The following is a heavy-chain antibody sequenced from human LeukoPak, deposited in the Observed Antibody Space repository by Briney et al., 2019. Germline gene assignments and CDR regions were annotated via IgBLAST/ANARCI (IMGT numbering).Heavy chain of an antibody. V-gene: IGHV3-30-3*01. CDR2: ISYDGSNK. CDR3: AREGIVATSYYYYYGMDV. Sequence: GGSLRLSCAASGFTFSSYAMHWVRQAPGKGLEWVAVISYDGSNKYYADSVKGRFTISRDNSKNTLYLQMNSLRAEDTAVYHCAREGIVATSYYYYYGMDVWGQGTTVTVSS. D-gene: IGHD5-12*01. CDR1: GFTFSSYA. J-gene: IGHJ6*02.